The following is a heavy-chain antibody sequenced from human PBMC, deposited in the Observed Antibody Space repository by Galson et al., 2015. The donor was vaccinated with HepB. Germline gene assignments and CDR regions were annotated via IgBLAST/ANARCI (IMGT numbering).Heavy chain of an antibody. Sequence: SLRLSCAAPGFTVSSYTMNWVRQAPGKGLEWVSSISPPGNDIYYADSVRGRFTVSRDNVDQSLYLQMNSLRPEDTALYYCARDLGTLFGVVVDAFDLWGQGTMVTVSS. CDR2: ISPPGNDI. CDR3: ARDLGTLFGVVVDAFDL. D-gene: IGHD3-3*01. V-gene: IGHV3-21*01. CDR1: GFTVSSYT. J-gene: IGHJ3*01.